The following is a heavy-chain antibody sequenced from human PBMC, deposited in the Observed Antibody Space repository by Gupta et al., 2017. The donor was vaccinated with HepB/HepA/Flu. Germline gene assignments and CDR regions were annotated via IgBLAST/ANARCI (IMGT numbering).Heavy chain of an antibody. V-gene: IGHV4-39*01. CDR3: ARHISSGWFHPFDY. Sequence: QLQLQESGPGLVKPSETLSLTCTVSGGSISSNRYYWGWIRQPPGKGLEWIGSIYYNGNTQYNPSLKSRVTITVDTSKNHFSLKLSSVTAADTAIYYCARHISSGWFHPFDYWGQGILVNVSS. J-gene: IGHJ4*02. D-gene: IGHD6-13*01. CDR1: GGSISSNRYY. CDR2: IYYNGNT.